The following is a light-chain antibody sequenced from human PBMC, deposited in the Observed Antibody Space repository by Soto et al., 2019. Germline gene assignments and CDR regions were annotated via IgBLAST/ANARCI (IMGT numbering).Light chain of an antibody. CDR1: QSVSSY. J-gene: IGKJ5*01. V-gene: IGKV3-11*01. Sequence: EIVLTQSPATLSLSPGERATLSCRASQSVSSYLAWYQQKPGQAPRVLIYDASNRATGIPARFSASGSGTDFTLTISSLEPEDSAVYYCQQRGNWITFGPGTRLEFK. CDR2: DAS. CDR3: QQRGNWIT.